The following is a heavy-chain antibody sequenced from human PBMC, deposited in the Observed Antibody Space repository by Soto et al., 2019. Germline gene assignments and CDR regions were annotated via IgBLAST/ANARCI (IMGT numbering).Heavy chain of an antibody. D-gene: IGHD3-10*01. V-gene: IGHV1-69*01. J-gene: IGHJ4*02. CDR1: GGTFSSYA. CDR2: IILIFGTA. CDR3: ARCPYYYGSGSYYHFDY. Sequence: QVQLVQSGAEVKKPGSSVKVSCKASGGTFSSYAISWVRQAPGQGLEWMGGIILIFGTANYAQKFQGRVTITADESTSTAYMELSSLRSEDTAVYYCARCPYYYGSGSYYHFDYWGQGTLVTVSS.